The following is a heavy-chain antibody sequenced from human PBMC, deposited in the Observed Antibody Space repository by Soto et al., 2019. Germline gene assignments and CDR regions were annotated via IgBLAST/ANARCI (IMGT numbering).Heavy chain of an antibody. CDR2: ISYDGSNK. CDR3: AKDRGDRHGDYPNWFDP. J-gene: IGHJ5*02. V-gene: IGHV3-30*18. CDR1: GFTFSSYG. Sequence: QVQLVESGGGVVQPGRSLRLSCAASGFTFSSYGMHWVRQAPGKGLEWVAVISYDGSNKYYADSVKGRFTISRDNSKNTLYLQMNSLRAEDTAVYYCAKDRGDRHGDYPNWFDPWGQGTLVTVSS. D-gene: IGHD4-17*01.